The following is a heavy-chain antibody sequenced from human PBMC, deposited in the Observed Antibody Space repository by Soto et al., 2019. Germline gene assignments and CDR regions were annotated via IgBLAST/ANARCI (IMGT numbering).Heavy chain of an antibody. CDR2: ISGSGGST. Sequence: GGSLRLSCAASGFTFSSYAMSWVRQAPGKGLEWVSAISGSGGSTYYADSVKGRFTISRDNSKNTPYLQMNSLRAEDTAVYYCAKDRPSYYYDSSGYYLCWGQGTLVTVSS. J-gene: IGHJ4*02. CDR1: GFTFSSYA. V-gene: IGHV3-23*01. D-gene: IGHD3-22*01. CDR3: AKDRPSYYYDSSGYYLC.